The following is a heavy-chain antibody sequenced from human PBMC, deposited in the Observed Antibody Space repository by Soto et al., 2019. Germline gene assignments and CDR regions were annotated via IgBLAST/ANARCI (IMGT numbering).Heavy chain of an antibody. CDR2: IWYDGSNK. J-gene: IGHJ4*02. Sequence: GGSLRLSCAASGFTFSSYGMHWVRQAPGKGLEWVAVIWYDGSNKYYADSVKGRFTISRDNSKNTLYLQMNSLRAEDTAVYYCARNIRRGLYCSGGSCYPDYWGQGTLVTVSS. D-gene: IGHD2-15*01. V-gene: IGHV3-33*01. CDR3: ARNIRRGLYCSGGSCYPDY. CDR1: GFTFSSYG.